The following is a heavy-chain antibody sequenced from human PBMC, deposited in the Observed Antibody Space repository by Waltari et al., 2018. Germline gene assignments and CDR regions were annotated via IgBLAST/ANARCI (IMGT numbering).Heavy chain of an antibody. CDR2: ISGRGDNT. D-gene: IGHD3-9*01. CDR1: GFVFSASV. CDR3: AREMGGAPTGLPLLYAMDV. V-gene: IGHV3-23*01. Sequence: VQALASGGGLVQPGGSVSHSCAASGFVFSASVLACVLWVPGKGPEWIAGISGRGDNTFYAGSVKGRFTVSRDNSKNTVTLHMNSLVVADSAIYYCAREMGGAPTGLPLLYAMDVWGQGTTVSVSS. J-gene: IGHJ6*02.